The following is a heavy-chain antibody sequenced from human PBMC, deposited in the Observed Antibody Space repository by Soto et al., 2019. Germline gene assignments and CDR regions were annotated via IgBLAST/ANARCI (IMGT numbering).Heavy chain of an antibody. J-gene: IGHJ4*02. Sequence: ASVKVSCKASGYTFTSYGISWVRQAPGQGLEWMGWISAYNGNTNYAQKLQGRVTKTTDTSTSTAYMELRSLRSDDTAVYYCAREGMWYSSGWYLDYWGQGTLVTVSS. CDR2: ISAYNGNT. D-gene: IGHD6-19*01. CDR1: GYTFTSYG. V-gene: IGHV1-18*01. CDR3: AREGMWYSSGWYLDY.